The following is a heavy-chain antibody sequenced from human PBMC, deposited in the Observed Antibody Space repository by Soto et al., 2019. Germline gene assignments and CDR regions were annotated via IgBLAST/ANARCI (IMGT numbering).Heavy chain of an antibody. CDR1: GFTFSRYS. J-gene: IGHJ5*01. Sequence: SGGSLRLSCAASGFTFSRYSMNWARQAPGKGLEWISYITGDSTTIYYADSVKGRFTISRDNDKNSLYLQMNNLRAEDTATYYCTRAHEVAWFDSWGLGTLVTVSS. CDR2: ITGDSTTI. V-gene: IGHV3-48*04. D-gene: IGHD2-15*01. CDR3: TRAHEVAWFDS.